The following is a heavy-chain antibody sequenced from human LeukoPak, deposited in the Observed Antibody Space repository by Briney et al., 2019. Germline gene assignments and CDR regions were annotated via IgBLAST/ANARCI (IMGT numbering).Heavy chain of an antibody. D-gene: IGHD6-13*01. CDR3: ARLNPGAAGTET. J-gene: IGHJ4*02. Sequence: PGGSLRLSCAASGFTFSSYSMNWVRQAPGKGLEWVSYISISSSTIYYADSVKGRFTISRDNAKNSLYLQMNSLRAEDTAVYYCARLNPGAAGTETWGQGTLVTVSS. CDR1: GFTFSSYS. V-gene: IGHV3-48*01. CDR2: ISISSSTI.